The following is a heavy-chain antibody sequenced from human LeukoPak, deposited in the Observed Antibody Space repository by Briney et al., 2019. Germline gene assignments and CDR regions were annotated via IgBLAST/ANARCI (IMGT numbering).Heavy chain of an antibody. D-gene: IGHD2-15*01. Sequence: SETLSLTCAVYGGSFSGYYWSWIRQPPGKGLEWIGEINHSGSTNYNPSLKSRVTISVDTSKNQFSLKLSSVTAADTAVYYCARVVVVAATPGYYYMDVWGKGTTVTISS. CDR1: GGSFSGYY. CDR3: ARVVVVAATPGYYYMDV. CDR2: INHSGST. V-gene: IGHV4-34*01. J-gene: IGHJ6*03.